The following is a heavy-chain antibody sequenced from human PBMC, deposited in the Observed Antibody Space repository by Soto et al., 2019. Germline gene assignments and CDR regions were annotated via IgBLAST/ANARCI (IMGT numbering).Heavy chain of an antibody. V-gene: IGHV1-69*13. CDR3: ARETGYCSSTSCPKYWGYYYYYGMDV. J-gene: IGHJ6*02. CDR2: IIPIFGTA. CDR1: GGTFSSYA. Sequence: SVKVSCKASGGTFSSYAISWVRQAPGQGLEWMGGIIPIFGTANYAQKFQGRVTTTADESTSTAYMELSSLRSEDTAVYYCARETGYCSSTSCPKYWGYYYYYGMDVWGQGTTVTVAS. D-gene: IGHD2-2*01.